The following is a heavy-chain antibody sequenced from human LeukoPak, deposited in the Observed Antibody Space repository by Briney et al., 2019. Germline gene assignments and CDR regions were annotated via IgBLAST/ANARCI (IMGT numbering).Heavy chain of an antibody. CDR3: ATGPMPTYYYDSSGYLFDY. Sequence: ASVKVSCTVSGYTLTELSMHWVRQAPGKGLEWMGGFDPEDGETIYAQKFQGRVTMTEDTSTDTAYMELSSLRSEDTAVYYCATGPMPTYYYDSSGYLFDYWGQGTLVTVSS. CDR1: GYTLTELS. CDR2: FDPEDGET. J-gene: IGHJ4*02. V-gene: IGHV1-24*01. D-gene: IGHD3-22*01.